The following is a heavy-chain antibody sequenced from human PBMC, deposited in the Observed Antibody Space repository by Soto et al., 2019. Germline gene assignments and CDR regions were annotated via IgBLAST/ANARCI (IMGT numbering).Heavy chain of an antibody. CDR2: IDYNGVT. CDR3: GRVMIGTSRHTDSDY. CDR1: GASISSRDYN. J-gene: IGHJ4*02. V-gene: IGHV4-39*01. D-gene: IGHD2-2*01. Sequence: PSETLSLTCSVSGASISSRDYNWGWIRQTPGKGLEWIGNIDYNGVTYYNPYLKSRVTVSKDTSKNQFSLKVASVTAADTAICYCGRVMIGTSRHTDSDYWGQGTQVTVSS.